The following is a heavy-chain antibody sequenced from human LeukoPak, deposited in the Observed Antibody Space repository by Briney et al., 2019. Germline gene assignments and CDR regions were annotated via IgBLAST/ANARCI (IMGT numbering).Heavy chain of an antibody. CDR2: ISSSSSYI. CDR3: ARAIAAAAPDY. Sequence: GGSLRLSCAASGFTFSSYSMNWVRQAPGKGLEWVSSISSSSSYIYYADSVKGRFTISRGNAKNSLYLQMNSLRAEDTAVYYCARAIAAAAPDYWGQGTLVTVSS. V-gene: IGHV3-21*01. D-gene: IGHD6-13*01. J-gene: IGHJ4*02. CDR1: GFTFSSYS.